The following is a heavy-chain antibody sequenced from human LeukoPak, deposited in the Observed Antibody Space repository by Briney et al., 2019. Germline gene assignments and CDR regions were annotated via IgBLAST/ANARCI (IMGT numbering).Heavy chain of an antibody. V-gene: IGHV1-8*03. Sequence: ASVKVSCKASGYTFVSYDINWVRQATGQGLEWMGWMNPNSGNTGYAQKFQGRVTISRNTSISTAYMELSSLRSEDTAVYYCVRGSTVVSPYLYYYYMDVWGKGTTVTVSS. CDR1: GYTFVSYD. CDR2: MNPNSGNT. CDR3: VRGSTVVSPYLYYYYMDV. D-gene: IGHD3-16*01. J-gene: IGHJ6*03.